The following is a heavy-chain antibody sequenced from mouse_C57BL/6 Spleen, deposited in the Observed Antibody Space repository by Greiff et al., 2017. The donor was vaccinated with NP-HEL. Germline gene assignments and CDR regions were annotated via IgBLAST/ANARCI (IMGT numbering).Heavy chain of an antibody. D-gene: IGHD2-1*01. CDR2: IHPTSGST. J-gene: IGHJ4*01. CDR3: ARAEWYLYAMDY. Sequence: QVQLQQPGAELVKPGASVKLSCKASGYTFTSYWMHWVKQRPGQGLEWIGMIHPTSGSTNYNEKFKSKATLTVDKSSSTAYMQLSSLTSEDSAVDYCARAEWYLYAMDYWGQGTSVTVSA. V-gene: IGHV1-64*01. CDR1: GYTFTSYW.